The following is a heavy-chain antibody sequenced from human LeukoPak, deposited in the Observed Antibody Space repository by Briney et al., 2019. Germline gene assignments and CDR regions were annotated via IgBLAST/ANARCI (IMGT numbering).Heavy chain of an antibody. CDR2: ISGSGIYT. D-gene: IGHD4-23*01. Sequence: GGSLRLPCAASGFTFSSYAMSWVRQAPGKGLEWVSTISGSGIYTIYADSVKGRFTISRDNSKNTLHLKMNSLRAEDTAVYYCAKDYGGIPFDYWGQGTLVTVSS. CDR1: GFTFSSYA. J-gene: IGHJ4*02. CDR3: AKDYGGIPFDY. V-gene: IGHV3-23*01.